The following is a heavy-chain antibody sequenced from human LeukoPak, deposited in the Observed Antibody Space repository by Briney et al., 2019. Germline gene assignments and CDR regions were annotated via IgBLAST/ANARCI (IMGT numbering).Heavy chain of an antibody. Sequence: GGSLRLSCAASGFTFSSYSMNWVRQAPGKGLEWVSSISSSSSYIYYADSVKGRFTISRDNAKNSLYLQMNSLRAEDTAVYYCGRLNIAVIFRGGEFVDYWGQGTLVTVSS. V-gene: IGHV3-21*01. CDR3: GRLNIAVIFRGGEFVDY. J-gene: IGHJ4*02. CDR1: GFTFSSYS. D-gene: IGHD6-19*01. CDR2: ISSSSSYI.